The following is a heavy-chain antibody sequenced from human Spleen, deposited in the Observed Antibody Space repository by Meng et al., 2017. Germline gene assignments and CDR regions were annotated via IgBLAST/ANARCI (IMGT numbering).Heavy chain of an antibody. CDR1: GYNFPDYY. CDR3: AKIAVAGSDAFDI. CDR2: INPKSGDT. D-gene: IGHD6-19*01. Sequence: ASVKVSCKPSGYNFPDYYIHWVRRAPGQGLEWMGRINPKSGDTHYAQKFQARVTMTGDTSISTAYMELSGLRSDDTAMYYCAKIAVAGSDAFDIWGQGTMVTVSS. J-gene: IGHJ3*02. V-gene: IGHV1-2*06.